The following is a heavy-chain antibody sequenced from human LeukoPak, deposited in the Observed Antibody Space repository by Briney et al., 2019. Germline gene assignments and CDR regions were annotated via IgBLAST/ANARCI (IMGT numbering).Heavy chain of an antibody. Sequence: GGSLRLSCAASGFTFSNYGMHWVRQAPGKGLEWVALISYDGTNKYYADSVKGRFTISRDNSKNTLYLQMNSLRADDTAVYYCAKSGEQWLLEQLFDYWGQGTLVSVSS. V-gene: IGHV3-30*18. CDR3: AKSGEQWLLEQLFDY. D-gene: IGHD6-19*01. CDR2: ISYDGTNK. J-gene: IGHJ4*02. CDR1: GFTFSNYG.